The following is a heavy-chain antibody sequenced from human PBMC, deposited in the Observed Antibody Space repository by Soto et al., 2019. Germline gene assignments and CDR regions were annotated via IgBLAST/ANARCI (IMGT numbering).Heavy chain of an antibody. CDR1: GYTFTSYD. CDR3: ARGIVVVPAAIKTWGGYNWFDP. D-gene: IGHD2-2*02. J-gene: IGHJ5*02. Sequence: QVQLVQSGAEVKKPGASVKVSCKASGYTFTSYDINWVRQATGQGLEWMGWMNPNSGNTGYAQKFQGRVTMTRNTSRSTAYMELSSLRSEDTAVYYCARGIVVVPAAIKTWGGYNWFDPWGQGTLVTVSS. V-gene: IGHV1-8*01. CDR2: MNPNSGNT.